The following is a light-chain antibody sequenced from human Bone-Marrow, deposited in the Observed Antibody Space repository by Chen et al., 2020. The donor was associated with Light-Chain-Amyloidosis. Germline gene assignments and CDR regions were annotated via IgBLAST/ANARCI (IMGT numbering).Light chain of an antibody. CDR2: RDT. CDR3: QSADSSGTYEVI. Sequence: SYELTQPPSVSVSPGQTARITCSGDDLPTKYAYWYQQKPGQAPVLVIHRDTERPAGNSERFSGSSSGTTATLTISEVQAADEADYHCQSADSSGTYEVIFGGGTKLTVL. CDR1: DLPTKY. V-gene: IGLV3-25*03. J-gene: IGLJ2*01.